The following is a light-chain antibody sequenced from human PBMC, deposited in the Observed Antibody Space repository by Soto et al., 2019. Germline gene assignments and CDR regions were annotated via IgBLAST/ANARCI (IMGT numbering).Light chain of an antibody. CDR3: QSYESSLSGSYV. CDR1: SSNIGAGYD. V-gene: IGLV1-40*01. J-gene: IGLJ1*01. CDR2: GNS. Sequence: QSVLTQPHSVSGAPGQRVTISCTGSSSNIGAGYDVHWYQQLPGTAPKLLIYGNSNRPSGVPDRFSGSKSGTSASLAITGLQAEDEADYYYQSYESSLSGSYVFGTGTKLTVL.